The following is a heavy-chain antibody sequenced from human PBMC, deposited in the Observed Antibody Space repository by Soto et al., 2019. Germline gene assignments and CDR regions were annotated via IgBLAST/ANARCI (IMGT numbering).Heavy chain of an antibody. Sequence: SETLSLTCAVSSFSIISSNWLNWVRQPPGKGLEWIGESYHSGSTNYNPSLKSRVTISVDTSKNQFSLKLSSVTAADTAVYYCARDSAFDIWGQGTMVTVSS. CDR1: SFSIISSNW. CDR2: SYHSGST. V-gene: IGHV4-4*02. CDR3: ARDSAFDI. J-gene: IGHJ3*02.